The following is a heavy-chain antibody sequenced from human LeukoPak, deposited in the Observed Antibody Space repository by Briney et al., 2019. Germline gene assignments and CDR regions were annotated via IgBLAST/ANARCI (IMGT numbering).Heavy chain of an antibody. D-gene: IGHD6-13*01. V-gene: IGHV4-34*01. Sequence: SETLSLTCAVYGGSFSGYYWSWIRQPPGKGLEWIGEINHSGSTNYNLSLKSRVTISVDTSKNQFSLKLSSVTAADTAVYYCARVKAVAAAGPNWFDPWGQGTLVTVSS. CDR2: INHSGST. CDR3: ARVKAVAAAGPNWFDP. J-gene: IGHJ5*02. CDR1: GGSFSGYY.